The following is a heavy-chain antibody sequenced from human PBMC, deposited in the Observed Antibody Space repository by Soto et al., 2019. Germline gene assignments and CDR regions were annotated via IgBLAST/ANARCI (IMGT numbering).Heavy chain of an antibody. V-gene: IGHV3-48*02. D-gene: IGHD3-22*01. Sequence: EVQLVESGGGLVQPGGSLRLSCAASGFTFSSYSMNWVRQAPGKGLEWVSYISSSSSTIYYADSVKGRFTISRDNAKNSLYLQMNSLRDEDTAVYYCASYYYDSSGYYYARAFEIWGQGTMVTVSS. CDR1: GFTFSSYS. CDR3: ASYYYDSSGYYYARAFEI. J-gene: IGHJ3*02. CDR2: ISSSSSTI.